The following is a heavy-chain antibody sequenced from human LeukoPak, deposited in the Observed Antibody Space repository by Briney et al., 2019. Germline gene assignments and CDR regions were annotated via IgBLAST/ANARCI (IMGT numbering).Heavy chain of an antibody. J-gene: IGHJ4*02. V-gene: IGHV3-23*01. CDR1: GFTFSSYA. Sequence: GGSLRLSCAASGFTFSSYAMSWVRQAPGKGLEWVSAISGSGGSTYYADSVKGRFTISRDNSKNTLYLQMNSLRAEDTAVYYCAKLRITMIVVVPYYFDYWGQGTLVTASS. D-gene: IGHD3-22*01. CDR2: ISGSGGST. CDR3: AKLRITMIVVVPYYFDY.